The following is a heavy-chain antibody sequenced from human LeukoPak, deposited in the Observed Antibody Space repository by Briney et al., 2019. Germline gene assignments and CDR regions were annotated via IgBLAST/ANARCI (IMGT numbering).Heavy chain of an antibody. CDR1: GYSISSGYY. V-gene: IGHV4-38-2*01. J-gene: IGHJ4*02. Sequence: SETLSLTCAVSGYSISSGYYWGWIRQPPGKGLEWIGSIYHSGSTYYNPSLKSRVTISVDTSKNQFSLKLSSVTAADTAVYYCASVARGRYCSGGSCSNYWGQGTLVTVSS. CDR2: IYHSGST. D-gene: IGHD2-15*01. CDR3: ASVARGRYCSGGSCSNY.